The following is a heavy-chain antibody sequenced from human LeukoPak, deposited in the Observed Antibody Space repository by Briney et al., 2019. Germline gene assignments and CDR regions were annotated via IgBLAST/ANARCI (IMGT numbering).Heavy chain of an antibody. CDR3: ARGKYGTRAFDI. V-gene: IGHV4-59*12. J-gene: IGHJ3*02. Sequence: SETLSLTCTVSGGSISSYYWSWIRQPPGKGLEWIGYIYYSGSTNYNPSLKSRVTISVDTSKNQFSLKLSSVTAADTAVYYCARGKYGTRAFDIWGQGTMVTVSS. D-gene: IGHD1-7*01. CDR1: GGSISSYY. CDR2: IYYSGST.